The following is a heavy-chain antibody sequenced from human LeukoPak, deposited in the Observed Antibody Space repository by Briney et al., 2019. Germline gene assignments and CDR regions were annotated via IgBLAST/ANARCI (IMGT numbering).Heavy chain of an antibody. D-gene: IGHD3-22*01. J-gene: IGHJ4*02. CDR3: ARNYDSSGYYPFDY. Sequence: TSETLSLTCTVSGYSISSGYYWGWIRQPPGKGLEWIGSIYHSGSTYYNPSLKSRITISVDTSKNQFSLKLSSVTAADTAVYYCARNYDSSGYYPFDYWGQGTLVTVSS. CDR1: GYSISSGYY. V-gene: IGHV4-38-2*02. CDR2: IYHSGST.